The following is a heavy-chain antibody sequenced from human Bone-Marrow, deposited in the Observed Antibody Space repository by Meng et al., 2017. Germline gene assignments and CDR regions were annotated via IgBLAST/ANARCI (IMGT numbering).Heavy chain of an antibody. CDR2: IYGGGST. D-gene: IGHD1-1*01. J-gene: IGHJ4*02. CDR1: GWTVNSNS. V-gene: IGHV3-53*01. CDR3: AKISWNALDY. Sequence: VDLVACGGCLIQAGAAVRLACASSGWTVNSNSLRRVRQLPGKGLEWHLLIYGGGSTYHADFVKGRFTISREISKNTLLLQMNSMRAEDTAGYYCAKISWNALDYWGQGTLVTVSS.